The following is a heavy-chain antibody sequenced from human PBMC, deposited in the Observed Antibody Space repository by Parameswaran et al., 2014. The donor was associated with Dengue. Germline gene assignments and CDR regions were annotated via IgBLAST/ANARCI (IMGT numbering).Heavy chain of an antibody. CDR3: AKAEQWLAGYFQH. J-gene: IGHJ1*01. Sequence: WVRQAPGQGLEWMGWINTNTGNPTYAQGFTGRFVFSLDTSVSTAYLQITSLKAEDTAVYYCAKAEQWLAGYFQHWGQGTLVTVSS. CDR2: INTNTGNP. V-gene: IGHV7-4-1*02. D-gene: IGHD6-19*01.